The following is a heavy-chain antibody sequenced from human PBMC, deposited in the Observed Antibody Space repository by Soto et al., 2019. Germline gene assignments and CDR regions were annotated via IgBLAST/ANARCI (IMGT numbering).Heavy chain of an antibody. CDR2: IYYIGST. V-gene: IGHV4-39*01. D-gene: IGHD3-10*01. J-gene: IGHJ4*02. Sequence: QLQLQESGPGLVKPSETLSLTCTVSGGSISSSSYYWGWIRQPPGKGLEWIGSIYYIGSTYFNPSLMSRVTLSVDTSKNQFSLQLCSLAAAETAVYYCALLWFGEGNYWGQGTLVTVSS. CDR3: ALLWFGEGNY. CDR1: GGSISSSSYY.